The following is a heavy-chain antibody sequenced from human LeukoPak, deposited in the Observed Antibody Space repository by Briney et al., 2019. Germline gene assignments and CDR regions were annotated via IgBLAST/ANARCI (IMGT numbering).Heavy chain of an antibody. D-gene: IGHD3-22*01. CDR2: IQQDQSDK. J-gene: IGHJ3*02. CDR3: ARDRDYYESDSYYDAFDI. CDR1: GLAFSTYS. V-gene: IGHV3-7*01. Sequence: PGGSLRLSCAVPGLAFSTYSMSWVRQAPGKGLEWVANIQQDQSDKNYVDSVKGRFTISRDNAKNSLYLQMNSLRAEDTAVYYCARDRDYYESDSYYDAFDIGGQGTMVTVSS.